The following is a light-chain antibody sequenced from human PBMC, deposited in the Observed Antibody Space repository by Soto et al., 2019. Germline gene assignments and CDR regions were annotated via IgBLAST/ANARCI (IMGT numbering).Light chain of an antibody. CDR2: GAS. J-gene: IGKJ5*01. Sequence: SPGTLSLSPGERATLSCRASQSVSSSYLAWYQQKPGQAPRLLIYGASSRATGIPDRFSGSGSGTDFTLTISRLEPEDFAVYYSQQHGSAPRITFGQRTRLEIK. CDR1: QSVSSSY. V-gene: IGKV3-20*01. CDR3: QQHGSAPRIT.